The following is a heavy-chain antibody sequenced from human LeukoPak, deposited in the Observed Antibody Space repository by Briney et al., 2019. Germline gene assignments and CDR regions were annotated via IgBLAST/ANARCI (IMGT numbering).Heavy chain of an antibody. CDR3: ARAITMVRGVPYYYYYYMDI. Sequence: PSETLSLTCAVYGGSFSGYYWSWIRQPPGKGLEWIGEINHSGSTNYNPSLKSRVTISVDTSKNQFSLKLSSVTAADTAVYYCARAITMVRGVPYYYYYYMDIWGKGTTVTVSS. J-gene: IGHJ6*03. CDR2: INHSGST. CDR1: GGSFSGYY. D-gene: IGHD3-10*01. V-gene: IGHV4-34*01.